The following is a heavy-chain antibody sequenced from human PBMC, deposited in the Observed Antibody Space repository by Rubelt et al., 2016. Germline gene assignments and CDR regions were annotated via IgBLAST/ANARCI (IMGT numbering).Heavy chain of an antibody. Sequence: QVQVVQSGPELKKPGASVKVSYKASGYSFSNYAMSWVRQAPGQGLEWMGWINTITGKPVYARGFTGRFVSSWDTAVSTAYLEISSLKAEDTAVFYCARDGGSRWYPFDYWGQGTPVTVPS. D-gene: IGHD6-13*01. CDR2: INTITGKP. J-gene: IGHJ4*02. CDR1: GYSFSNYA. V-gene: IGHV7-4-1*02. CDR3: ARDGGSRWYPFDY.